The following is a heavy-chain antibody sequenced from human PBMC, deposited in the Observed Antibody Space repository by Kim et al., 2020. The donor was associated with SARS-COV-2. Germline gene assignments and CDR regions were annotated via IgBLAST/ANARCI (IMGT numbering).Heavy chain of an antibody. V-gene: IGHV1-8*01. Sequence: ASVNVSCKASGYTFTNYDISWVRQATGQGLEWMGYLNPNTGYTGYPPKFQGRVTITWDTSISTVYMELSSLGFEDTAIYYCAREGLDVWGQGTTVTVS. J-gene: IGHJ6*02. CDR1: GYTFTNYD. CDR3: AREGLDV. CDR2: LNPNTGYT.